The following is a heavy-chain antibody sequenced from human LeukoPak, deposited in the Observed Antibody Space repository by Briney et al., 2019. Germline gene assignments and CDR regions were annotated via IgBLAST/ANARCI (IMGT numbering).Heavy chain of an antibody. CDR1: GASTSSSNW. CDR3: ARGLGDVDYYDSSGYYFDY. Sequence: PSETLSLTCVVSGASTSSSNWCSWVRQPPGKGLEWIGEIHHSGTTNYNPSLKSRVTISVDKSDNQFSLRLTSVTAADTAVYYCARGLGDVDYYDSSGYYFDYWGQGTLVTVSS. J-gene: IGHJ4*02. V-gene: IGHV4/OR15-8*01. CDR2: IHHSGTT. D-gene: IGHD3-22*01.